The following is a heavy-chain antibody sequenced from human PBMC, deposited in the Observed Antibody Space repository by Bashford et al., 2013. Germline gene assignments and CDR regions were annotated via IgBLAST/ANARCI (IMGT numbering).Heavy chain of an antibody. J-gene: IGHJ4*02. Sequence: GESLKISCKGSGNSFTDHWIGWVRQMPGKGLEWMGHIYPGDSDTRYSPSFQGLVTISADKSISTAYLQWSSLKASDTAMYYCARLLYSISSTDYWGQGTLVTVSS. CDR2: IYPGDSDT. CDR1: GNSFTDHW. CDR3: ARLLYSISSTDY. V-gene: IGHV5-51*01. D-gene: IGHD4-11*01.